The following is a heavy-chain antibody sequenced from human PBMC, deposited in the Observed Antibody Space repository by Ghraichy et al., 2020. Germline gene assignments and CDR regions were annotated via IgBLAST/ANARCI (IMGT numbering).Heavy chain of an antibody. Sequence: ASVKVSCKASGYTFTNYGFTWVRQAPGPGLEWMGWISAYNGNTNYGEKFQGRVTMTTDTSTSTAYMEVRSLRSDDTAVYYCARDLDWSAHADLHYNWLDPWGQGTLVTVSP. CDR3: ARDLDWSAHADLHYNWLDP. CDR1: GYTFTNYG. J-gene: IGHJ5*02. D-gene: IGHD3-9*01. CDR2: ISAYNGNT. V-gene: IGHV1-18*01.